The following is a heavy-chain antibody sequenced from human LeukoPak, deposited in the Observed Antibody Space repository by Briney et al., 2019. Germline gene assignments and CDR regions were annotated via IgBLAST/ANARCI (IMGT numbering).Heavy chain of an antibody. CDR1: GYTFAAYY. D-gene: IGHD5-24*01. V-gene: IGHV1-69*13. CDR2: IIPIFGTA. CDR3: ATKEMATISDPGDYFDY. J-gene: IGHJ4*02. Sequence: GASVKVSCKASGYTFAAYYMYWVRQAPGQGLEWMGGIIPIFGTANYAQKFQGRVTITADESTSTAYMELSSLRSEDTAVYYCATKEMATISDPGDYFDYWGQGTLVTVSS.